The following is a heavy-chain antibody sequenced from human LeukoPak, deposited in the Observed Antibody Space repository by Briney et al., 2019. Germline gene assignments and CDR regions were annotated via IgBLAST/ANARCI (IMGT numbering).Heavy chain of an antibody. D-gene: IGHD5-18*01. Sequence: GGSLRLSCAASGFTFRSHWMHWVRQAPGKGLVWVSRINTDGSSTSYADSVKGRFTISRDNAKNTLYLQMNSLRAEDTAVYFCARDGYFGFDYWGQGTLVTVSS. J-gene: IGHJ4*02. CDR3: ARDGYFGFDY. V-gene: IGHV3-74*01. CDR2: INTDGSST. CDR1: GFTFRSHW.